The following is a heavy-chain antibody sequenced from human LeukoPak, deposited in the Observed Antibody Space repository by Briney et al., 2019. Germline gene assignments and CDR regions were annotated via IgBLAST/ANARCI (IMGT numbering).Heavy chain of an antibody. J-gene: IGHJ3*02. CDR2: INSDGSST. CDR3: ARDRTRVRGYDAFDI. Sequence: PGGSLRLSCAASGFTFSSYWMHCVRQAPGKGLVWVSRINSDGSSTSYADSVKGRFTISRDNAKNTLYLQMNSLRAEDTAVYYCARDRTRVRGYDAFDIWGQGTMVTVSS. V-gene: IGHV3-74*01. D-gene: IGHD3-16*01. CDR1: GFTFSSYW.